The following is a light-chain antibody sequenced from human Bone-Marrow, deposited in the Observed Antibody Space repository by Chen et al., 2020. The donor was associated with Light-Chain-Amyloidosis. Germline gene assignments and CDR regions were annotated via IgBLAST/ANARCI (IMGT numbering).Light chain of an antibody. V-gene: IGLV3-21*02. CDR3: PGWGRSSDRPV. J-gene: IGLJ7*01. CDR2: DDS. Sequence: SYVLTQPSSVSVAPGQTATIACGGNNIGATSVHWYQQTPGQAPLLVVYDDSDRPSGIPERLSGYNSGNAATLGIRGVGAGDEGEYYWPGWGRSSDRPVCGGVAKVTGL. CDR1: NIGATS.